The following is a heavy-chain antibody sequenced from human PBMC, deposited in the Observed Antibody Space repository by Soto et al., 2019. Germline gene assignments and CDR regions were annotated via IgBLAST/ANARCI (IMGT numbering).Heavy chain of an antibody. CDR1: ELTFSSYG. D-gene: IGHD2-15*01. V-gene: IGHV3-30*03. CDR2: ISYDGSNK. Sequence: RLSYTASELTFSSYGRHWVRQAPGKGLEWVAVISYDGSNKYYADSVKGRFTISRDNSKNTLYLQMNSLRDEDIAVYYCTRDGVAATESVYWGQGTLVIVS. CDR3: TRDGVAATESVY. J-gene: IGHJ1*01.